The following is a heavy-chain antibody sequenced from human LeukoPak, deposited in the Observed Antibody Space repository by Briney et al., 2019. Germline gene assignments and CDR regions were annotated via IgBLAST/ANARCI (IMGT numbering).Heavy chain of an antibody. CDR2: ISGSGGST. V-gene: IGHV3-23*01. Sequence: GGSLRLSCAASGFTFSSYAMSWVRQAPGKGLEWVSAISGSGGSTYYADSVKGRFTISRDNSKNTLYLQMNSLRAEDTAVYYCAKGGRKRWLQFWLDLAFDYWGQGTLVTVSS. D-gene: IGHD5-24*01. CDR1: GFTFSSYA. CDR3: AKGGRKRWLQFWLDLAFDY. J-gene: IGHJ4*02.